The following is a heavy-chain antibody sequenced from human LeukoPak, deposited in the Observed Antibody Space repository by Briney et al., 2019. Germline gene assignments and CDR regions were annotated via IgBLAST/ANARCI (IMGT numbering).Heavy chain of an antibody. Sequence: ASVKVSFKASGGTFSSYAISWVRQAPGQGLEWMGGIIPIFGTANYAQKFQGRVTITADESTSTAYMELSSLRSEDTAVYYCARDWYYYDSSGYYYVLRYWGQGTLVTVSS. D-gene: IGHD3-22*01. CDR1: GGTFSSYA. J-gene: IGHJ4*02. CDR3: ARDWYYYDSSGYYYVLRY. V-gene: IGHV1-69*13. CDR2: IIPIFGTA.